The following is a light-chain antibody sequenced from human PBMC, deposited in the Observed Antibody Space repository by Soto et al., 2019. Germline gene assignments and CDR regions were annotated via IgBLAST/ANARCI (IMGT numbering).Light chain of an antibody. CDR3: SSYTSSSTLV. J-gene: IGLJ3*02. CDR2: EVS. CDR1: SSDVGVYNY. V-gene: IGLV2-14*01. Sequence: QSALTQPASVSGCPGQSITISCTGTSSDVGVYNYVSWYQQHPGKAPKLMIYEVSNRPSGVSNRFSGSKSGNTASLTISGLQAEDEADYYCSSYTSSSTLVFGGGTKLTVL.